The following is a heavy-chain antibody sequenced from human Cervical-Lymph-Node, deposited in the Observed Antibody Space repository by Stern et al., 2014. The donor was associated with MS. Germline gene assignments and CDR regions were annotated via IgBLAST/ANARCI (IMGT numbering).Heavy chain of an antibody. Sequence: QLVQSGPEVKKPGTSVKVSCKASGFTFTSSAVQWVRQARGQRLEWIGWIVVSGGNTNYTHKFQARFTLNRDMSTSTAYMELSSLRSEDTAVYYCAADRYYYDSSDYYDGDDAFDIWGQGTMVTVSS. V-gene: IGHV1-58*01. CDR3: AADRYYYDSSDYYDGDDAFDI. CDR1: GFTFTSSA. CDR2: IVVSGGNT. D-gene: IGHD3-22*01. J-gene: IGHJ3*02.